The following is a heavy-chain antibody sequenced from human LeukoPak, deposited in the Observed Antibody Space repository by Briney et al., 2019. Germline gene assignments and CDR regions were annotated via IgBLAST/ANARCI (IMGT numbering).Heavy chain of an antibody. CDR2: IIPIFGTA. Sequence: SAKVSCKASGGTFSSYAISWVRQAPGQGLEWMGRIIPIFGTANYAQKFQGRVTITTDESTSTAYMELSSLRSEDTAVYYCARTPITISPYNWFDPWGQGTLVTVSS. J-gene: IGHJ5*02. D-gene: IGHD3-3*01. CDR3: ARTPITISPYNWFDP. CDR1: GGTFSSYA. V-gene: IGHV1-69*05.